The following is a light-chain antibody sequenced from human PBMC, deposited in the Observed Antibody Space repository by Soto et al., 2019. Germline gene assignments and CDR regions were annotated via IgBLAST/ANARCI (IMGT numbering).Light chain of an antibody. CDR2: DNN. V-gene: IGLV1-40*01. Sequence: QSVLTQPPSVSGAPGQRVTISCTGSSSDIGTRYDVHWYQQLPGTAPKLLISDNNSRPSGVPDRFSASKSGTSASLAITGLQAEDEADYYCQSYDSSLSVGVFGGGTKLTVL. CDR3: QSYDSSLSVGV. J-gene: IGLJ3*02. CDR1: SSDIGTRYD.